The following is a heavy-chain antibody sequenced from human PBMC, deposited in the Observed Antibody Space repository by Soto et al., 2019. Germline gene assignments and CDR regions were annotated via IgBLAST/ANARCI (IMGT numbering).Heavy chain of an antibody. J-gene: IGHJ4*02. CDR1: GFTFSSYA. Sequence: GGSLRLSCAASGFTFSSYAMSWVRQAPGKGLEWVSAISGSGGSTYYADSVKGRFTISRDNSKNTLYLQMNSLRAEDTAVYYCAKDWEYCSSTSCYPIFDYWGQGTLVTVSS. D-gene: IGHD2-2*01. V-gene: IGHV3-23*01. CDR3: AKDWEYCSSTSCYPIFDY. CDR2: ISGSGGST.